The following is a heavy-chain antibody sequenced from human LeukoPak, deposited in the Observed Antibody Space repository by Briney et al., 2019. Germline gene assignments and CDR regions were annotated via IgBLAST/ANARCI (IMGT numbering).Heavy chain of an antibody. V-gene: IGHV4-34*01. D-gene: IGHD3-10*01. CDR1: GGSFTDYY. CDR2: IYYSGST. CDR3: ARALHRRRPGAAIDY. J-gene: IGHJ4*02. Sequence: SETLSLTCAVYGGSFTDYYWGWIRQPPGKGLEWIGSIYYSGSTYYNPSLKSRVTISVDTSKNQFSLKLSSVTAADTAVYYCARALHRRRPGAAIDYWGQGTLVTVSS.